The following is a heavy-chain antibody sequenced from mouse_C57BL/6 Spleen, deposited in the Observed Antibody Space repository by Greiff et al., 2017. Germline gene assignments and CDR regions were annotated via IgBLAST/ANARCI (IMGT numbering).Heavy chain of an antibody. CDR3: ARSVLTEGAMDY. J-gene: IGHJ4*01. D-gene: IGHD2-13*01. V-gene: IGHV1-42*01. Sequence: EVQLQQSGPELVKPGASVKISCKASGYSFTGYYMNWVKQSPEKSLEWIGEINPSTGGTTYTQKFKAKATLTVDKSASTAYMQLKSLTSEDSAVYYCARSVLTEGAMDYWGQGTSVTVSS. CDR2: INPSTGGT. CDR1: GYSFTGYY.